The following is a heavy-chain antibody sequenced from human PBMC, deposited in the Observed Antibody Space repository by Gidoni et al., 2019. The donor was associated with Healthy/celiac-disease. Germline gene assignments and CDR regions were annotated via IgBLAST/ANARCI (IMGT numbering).Heavy chain of an antibody. D-gene: IGHD3-22*01. J-gene: IGHJ4*02. CDR1: GFPFSSYW. Sequence: EVQLVESGGGLVQPGGSLRLSCAASGFPFSSYWMHWVRQAPGKGLVWVSRINSDGSSTSYADSVKGRFTITRDNAKNTLYLQMNRLRAEDTAVYYCARGGAGYYDSSGYNYWGQGTLVTVSS. CDR3: ARGGAGYYDSSGYNY. V-gene: IGHV3-74*01. CDR2: INSDGSST.